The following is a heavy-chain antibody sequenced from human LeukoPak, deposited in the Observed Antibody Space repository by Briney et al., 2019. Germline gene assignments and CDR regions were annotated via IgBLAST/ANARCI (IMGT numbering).Heavy chain of an antibody. CDR3: ARRNYDSSGYYYWFDP. J-gene: IGHJ5*02. CDR1: GGSICSSSYY. D-gene: IGHD3-22*01. CDR2: IYYSGST. Sequence: SETLSLTCTVSGGSICSSSYYWGWIRQPPGKGLEWIGSIYYSGSTYYNPSLKSRVTISIDTSKNQFSLKLRSVTAADTAVYYCARRNYDSSGYYYWFDPWGQGTLVTVSS. V-gene: IGHV4-39*01.